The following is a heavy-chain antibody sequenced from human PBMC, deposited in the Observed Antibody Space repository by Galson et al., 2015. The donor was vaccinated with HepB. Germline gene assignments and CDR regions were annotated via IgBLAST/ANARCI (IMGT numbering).Heavy chain of an antibody. J-gene: IGHJ4*02. CDR3: ARVLTVGRFDY. CDR1: GFTFSSYS. Sequence: SLRLSCAASGFTFSSYSMNWVRQAPGKGPEWVSYISSSSSTIYYADSVKGRFTISRDNAKNSLYLRMNSLRDEDTAVYYCARVLTVGRFDYWGQGTLVTVSS. V-gene: IGHV3-48*02. CDR2: ISSSSSTI. D-gene: IGHD4-23*01.